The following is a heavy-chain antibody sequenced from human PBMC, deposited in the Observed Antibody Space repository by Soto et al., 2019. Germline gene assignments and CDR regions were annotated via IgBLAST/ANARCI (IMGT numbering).Heavy chain of an antibody. V-gene: IGHV3-30-3*01. CDR3: ATYYDILTGYYTFDY. CDR2: ISYDGSNK. D-gene: IGHD3-9*01. CDR1: GFTFSSYA. Sequence: QVQLVESGGGVVQPGRSLRLSCAASGFTFSSYAMHWVRQAPGKGLEWVAVISYDGSNKYYADSVKGRFTISRDNSKNTLYLQMNSLRAEYTAVYYCATYYDILTGYYTFDYWGQGTLVTVSS. J-gene: IGHJ4*02.